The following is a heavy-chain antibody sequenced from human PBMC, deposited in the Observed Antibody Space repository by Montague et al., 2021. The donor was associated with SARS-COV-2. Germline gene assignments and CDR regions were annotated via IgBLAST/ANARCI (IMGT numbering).Heavy chain of an antibody. J-gene: IGHJ3*02. Sequence: SETLSLTCTVSGSSITRNHYWGWIRQPPGKGLEWVGNIYYSGTTFINPSLESRVTISVDASKNQFSLNLTSVTAADTAVYYCARPLVRGVPKAFDIWGQGALVIVSS. D-gene: IGHD3-10*01. CDR3: ARPLVRGVPKAFDI. CDR1: GSSITRNHY. V-gene: IGHV4-39*01. CDR2: IYYSGTT.